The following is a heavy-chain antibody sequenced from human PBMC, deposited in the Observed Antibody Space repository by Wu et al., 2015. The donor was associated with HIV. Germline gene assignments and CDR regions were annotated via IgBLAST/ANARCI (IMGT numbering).Heavy chain of an antibody. CDR1: DTPSPAT. D-gene: IGHD6-19*01. J-gene: IGHJ6*02. CDR2: INPNSGGT. CDR3: ARFNKGSGWEYYYGMDV. Sequence: QVQLCSLGREVKKPGASVKVSCKLLDTPSPATICDWVRQAPGQGLEWMGWINPNSGGTNYAQKFQGRVTMTRDTSISTAYMELSRLRSDDTAVYYCARFNKGSGWEYYYGMDVWGQGTTVTVSS. V-gene: IGHV1-2*02.